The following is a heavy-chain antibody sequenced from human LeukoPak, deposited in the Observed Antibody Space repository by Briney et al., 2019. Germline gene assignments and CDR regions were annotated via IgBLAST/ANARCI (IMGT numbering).Heavy chain of an antibody. D-gene: IGHD1-26*01. CDR1: GITFSSYW. CDR3: ARKSYSGTYYLGY. V-gene: IGHV3-74*01. Sequence: GGSLRLSCAASGITFSSYWMHWVRQAPGKGLVWVARINSDGSNTNYADSVKGRFTVSRDNAKNTLYLQMNSLRVEDTAVYYCARKSYSGTYYLGYWGQGTLVTVSS. CDR2: INSDGSNT. J-gene: IGHJ4*02.